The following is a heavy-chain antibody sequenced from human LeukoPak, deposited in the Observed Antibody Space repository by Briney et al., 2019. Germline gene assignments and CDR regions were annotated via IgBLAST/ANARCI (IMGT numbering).Heavy chain of an antibody. J-gene: IGHJ6*03. D-gene: IGHD7-27*01. V-gene: IGHV3-7*03. CDR2: IKQDGSGK. CDR1: GFTFSSYW. CDR3: AKGSGDGIYYYYMDV. Sequence: GGSLRLSCAASGFTFSSYWMSWVRQAPGKGLEWVANIKQDGSGKYYVDSVKGRFTISRDNTKKSLYLQMNSLRPEDMALYYCAKGSGDGIYYYYMDVWGTGTMVTVSS.